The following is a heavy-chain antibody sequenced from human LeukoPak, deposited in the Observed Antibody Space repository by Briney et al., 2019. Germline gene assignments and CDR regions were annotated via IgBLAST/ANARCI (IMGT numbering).Heavy chain of an antibody. CDR2: IYYSGST. CDR1: GGSISSYY. Sequence: SETLSLTCTVSGGSISSYYWSWIRQPPGEGLEWIGYIYYSGSTNYNPSLKSRVTISVDTSKNQFSLKLSSVTAADTAVYYCASSGYDSGTDYWGQGTLVTVSS. J-gene: IGHJ4*02. V-gene: IGHV4-59*08. CDR3: ASSGYDSGTDY. D-gene: IGHD5-12*01.